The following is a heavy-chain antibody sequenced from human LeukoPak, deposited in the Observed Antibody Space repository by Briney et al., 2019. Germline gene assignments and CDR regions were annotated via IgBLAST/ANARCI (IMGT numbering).Heavy chain of an antibody. J-gene: IGHJ6*02. Sequence: SETLSLTCAVYGGSFSGYYWSWIRQPPGKGLEWIGEINHSGSTNYNPSLKSRVTISVDTSKNQFSLKLSSVTAADTAVYYCARLRGGYYYGMDVWGQGTTVTVSS. D-gene: IGHD3-10*01. CDR2: INHSGST. CDR1: GGSFSGYY. V-gene: IGHV4-34*01. CDR3: ARLRGGYYYGMDV.